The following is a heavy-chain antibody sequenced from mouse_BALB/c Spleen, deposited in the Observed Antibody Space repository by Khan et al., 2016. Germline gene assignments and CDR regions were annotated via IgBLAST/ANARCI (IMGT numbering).Heavy chain of an antibody. D-gene: IGHD1-1*01. V-gene: IGHV9-2-1*01. CDR1: GYTFTDYS. Sequence: QFQLVQSGPELKKPGETVKISCKASGYTFTDYSMHWVKQAPGKGLKWMGWINTETGEPTYADDFKGRFAFSLETSASTAYLQINNLKNEDTATYFCAHYGSSYNYAMDYWGQGTSVTVSS. J-gene: IGHJ4*01. CDR2: INTETGEP. CDR3: AHYGSSYNYAMDY.